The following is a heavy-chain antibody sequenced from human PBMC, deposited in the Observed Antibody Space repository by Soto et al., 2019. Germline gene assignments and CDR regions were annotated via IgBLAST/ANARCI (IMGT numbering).Heavy chain of an antibody. V-gene: IGHV3-30-3*01. CDR3: ATRDVLAGNTAMVSDDFYYYYYMDV. CDR1: GFTFSSYA. Sequence: GGSLRLSCAASGFTFSSYAMHWVRQAPGKGLEWVAVISYDGSNKYYADSVKGRFTISRDNSKNTLYLQMNSLRAEDTAVYYCATRDVLAGNTAMVSDDFYYYYYMDVWGKGTTVTVSS. D-gene: IGHD5-18*01. CDR2: ISYDGSNK. J-gene: IGHJ6*03.